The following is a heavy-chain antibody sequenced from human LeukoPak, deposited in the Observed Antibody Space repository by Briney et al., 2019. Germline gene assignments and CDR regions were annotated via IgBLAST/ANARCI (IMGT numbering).Heavy chain of an antibody. CDR1: GYTFTGHY. CDR3: ARTRYSSSWYLSRDAFDI. D-gene: IGHD6-13*01. CDR2: IHPNSGAT. Sequence: ASVKVSCKASGYTFTGHYMHWIRQARGQGLEWMGWIHPNSGATHYNQKLQGRVTMTSDTSIDTVYMELTSLIYDDTAVYYCARTRYSSSWYLSRDAFDIWGQGTMVTVSS. J-gene: IGHJ3*02. V-gene: IGHV1-2*02.